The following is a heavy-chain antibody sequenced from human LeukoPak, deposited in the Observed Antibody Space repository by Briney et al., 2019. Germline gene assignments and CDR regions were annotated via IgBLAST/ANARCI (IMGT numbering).Heavy chain of an antibody. CDR1: RGTFIKYS. J-gene: IGHJ4*01. V-gene: IGHV1-69*04. CDR2: IIPILNIT. Sequence: AVKDACKPSRGTFIKYSISWVRQAPGQGLEWMGRIIPILNITHYAQKFHSRLTIAADKSTSTAYMELSSLRSEDTAMYYCARDDDRAREIDYWG. CDR3: ARDDDRAREIDY. D-gene: IGHD3-22*01.